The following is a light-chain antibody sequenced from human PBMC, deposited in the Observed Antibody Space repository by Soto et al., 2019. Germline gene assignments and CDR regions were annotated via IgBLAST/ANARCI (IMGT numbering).Light chain of an antibody. CDR3: QQTYSILYS. Sequence: DIQMAQSPSSLSASVGDSVTITCRASQRVNTYVNWYHQRPGKAPKVLISAASNLQSGVPSRFSGSGSGTDFTLTITGLQPEDFATYYCQQTYSILYSFGQGTKLELK. J-gene: IGKJ2*01. CDR1: QRVNTY. CDR2: AAS. V-gene: IGKV1-39*01.